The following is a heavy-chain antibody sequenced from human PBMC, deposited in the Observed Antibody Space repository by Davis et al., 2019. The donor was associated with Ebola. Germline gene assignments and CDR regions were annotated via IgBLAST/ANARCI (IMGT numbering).Heavy chain of an antibody. CDR1: GASISNYY. D-gene: IGHD3-3*01. CDR2: LSNSGTT. J-gene: IGHJ4*02. CDR3: ARQGTMTSPSFDY. Sequence: MPSETLSLTCTVSGASISNYYWSWIRQPPGKGLEWIGFLSNSGTTNYNPSLKSRVTMSVDTSKNQLSLRLTSVTAADTAVYYCARQGTMTSPSFDYWGQGTLVVVSS. V-gene: IGHV4-59*08.